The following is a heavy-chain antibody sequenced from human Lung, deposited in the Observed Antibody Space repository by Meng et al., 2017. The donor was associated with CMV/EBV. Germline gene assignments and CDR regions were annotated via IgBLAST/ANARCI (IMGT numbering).Heavy chain of an antibody. J-gene: IGHJ5*02. V-gene: IGHV5-51*01. Sequence: GESXKISCKGSGYSFTSYWIGWVRQMPGKGLEWMGNIYPGDSDTRYSPSFQGQVTISTDKSISTAYLQWNSLKASDTAMYYCARTVKYYYDSSGPDPWGQGTLVTVSS. CDR1: GYSFTSYW. CDR2: IYPGDSDT. CDR3: ARTVKYYYDSSGPDP. D-gene: IGHD3-22*01.